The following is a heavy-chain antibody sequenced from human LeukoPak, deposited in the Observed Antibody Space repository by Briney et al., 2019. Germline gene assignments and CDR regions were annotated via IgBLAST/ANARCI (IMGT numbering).Heavy chain of an antibody. J-gene: IGHJ4*02. Sequence: SETLSLTCTVSSGSISSSSYYWSWIRQPAGKGLEWIGRIYTSGSTNYNPSLKSRVTISVDTSKNQFSLKLSSVTAADTAVYYCARGGSYYNFGSDYWGQGTLVTVSS. CDR3: ARGGSYYNFGSDY. D-gene: IGHD3-10*01. CDR1: SGSISSSSYY. CDR2: IYTSGST. V-gene: IGHV4-61*02.